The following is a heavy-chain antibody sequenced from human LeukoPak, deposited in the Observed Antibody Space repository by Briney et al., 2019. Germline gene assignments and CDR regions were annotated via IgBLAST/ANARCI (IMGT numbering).Heavy chain of an antibody. CDR2: INSDGSST. J-gene: IGHJ4*02. Sequence: GGSLRLSCAASGFTFSSYWMHWVRQAPGKGLVWVSRINSDGSSTSYADVVKGRFTISRDNAKNTLYLQMNSLRAEDTAVYYCSKERRSYYYDSSGPFDYWGQGTLVTVSS. CDR1: GFTFSSYW. D-gene: IGHD3-22*01. CDR3: SKERRSYYYDSSGPFDY. V-gene: IGHV3-74*01.